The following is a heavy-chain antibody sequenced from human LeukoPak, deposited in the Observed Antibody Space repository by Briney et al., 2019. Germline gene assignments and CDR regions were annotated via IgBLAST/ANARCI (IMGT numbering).Heavy chain of an antibody. Sequence: LPGGSLRLSCAASGFTFSDFAMNWVRQAPGKGLEWVANIKQDGSEKYYVDSVKGRFTISRDNAKNSLYLQMNSLRAEDTAVYYCARDGDDPSSGLEIDAFDIWGQGTMVTVSS. D-gene: IGHD6-19*01. CDR1: GFTFSDFA. J-gene: IGHJ3*02. CDR2: IKQDGSEK. V-gene: IGHV3-7*01. CDR3: ARDGDDPSSGLEIDAFDI.